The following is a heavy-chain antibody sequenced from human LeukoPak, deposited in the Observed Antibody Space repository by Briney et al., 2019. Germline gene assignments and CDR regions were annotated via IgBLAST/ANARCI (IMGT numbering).Heavy chain of an antibody. J-gene: IGHJ4*02. D-gene: IGHD3-9*01. Sequence: GGSLRLSCAAPGFTFRSYEMNWVPHSPEKGLEGGSYTSSSGSTIYYADSVKGRFPISRDNAKNSLYLQMNSLRAEDTAVYYCARGRYYDILTGYYIHPAPFDYWGEGTLVTVSS. CDR1: GFTFRSYE. V-gene: IGHV3-48*03. CDR2: TSSSGSTI. CDR3: ARGRYYDILTGYYIHPAPFDY.